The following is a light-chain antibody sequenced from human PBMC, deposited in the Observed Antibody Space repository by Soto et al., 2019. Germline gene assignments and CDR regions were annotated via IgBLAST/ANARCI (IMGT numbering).Light chain of an antibody. J-gene: IGKJ5*01. Sequence: IQMTQSPSSLSAPVGDRVTITFRASQGISSYLAWYQQKPGKAPKLLIYAASTLQSGVPSRFSGSGSGTDFTLTISGLQPEDVAVYYCQQYGSSPTFGQGTRLEIK. CDR2: AAS. CDR1: QGISSY. CDR3: QQYGSSPT. V-gene: IGKV1-8*01.